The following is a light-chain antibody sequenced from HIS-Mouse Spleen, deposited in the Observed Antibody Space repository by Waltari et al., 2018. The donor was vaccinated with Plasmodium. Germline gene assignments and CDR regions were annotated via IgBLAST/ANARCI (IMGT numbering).Light chain of an antibody. V-gene: IGLV2-14*03. CDR3: SSYTSSSTRV. CDR2: DVS. J-gene: IGLJ3*02. Sequence: QSALTQPASVSGSPGQSITIPCTGTSSDVGGYNYVSCYQQHPGKAPKLMIYDVSNRPSGVSNRFSGSKSGNTASLTISGLQAEDEADYYCSSYTSSSTRVFGGGTKLTVL. CDR1: SSDVGGYNY.